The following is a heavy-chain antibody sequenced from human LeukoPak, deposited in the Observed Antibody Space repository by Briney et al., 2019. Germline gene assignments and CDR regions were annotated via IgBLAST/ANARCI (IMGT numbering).Heavy chain of an antibody. CDR1: GGSFSGYY. J-gene: IGHJ4*02. V-gene: IGHV4-34*01. Sequence: PSETLSLTCAVYGGSFSGYYWSWLRQPPGEGLEWIGEINHSGSTNYNPSLKSRVTISVDTSKNQFSLKLSSVTAADTAVYYCARVGTATDPGDYWGQGTLVTVSS. D-gene: IGHD1-14*01. CDR3: ARVGTATDPGDY. CDR2: INHSGST.